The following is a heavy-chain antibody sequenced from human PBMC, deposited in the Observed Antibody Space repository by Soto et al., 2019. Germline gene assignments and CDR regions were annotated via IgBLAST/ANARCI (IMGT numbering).Heavy chain of an antibody. V-gene: IGHV3-64D*06. CDR3: VKGSTWNYASLVEN. J-gene: IGHJ4*02. D-gene: IGHD1-7*01. CDR1: GFTFLSYA. CDR2: ISSNGGST. Sequence: EVQLVESGGGLVQPGGSLRLSCSASGFTFLSYAMHWVRQAPGKGLEYVSAISSNGGSTYYADSVTGRFTISRDNSKKTLFLQMSSLRAEDTAVYYCVKGSTWNYASLVENWGQGTLVTVSS.